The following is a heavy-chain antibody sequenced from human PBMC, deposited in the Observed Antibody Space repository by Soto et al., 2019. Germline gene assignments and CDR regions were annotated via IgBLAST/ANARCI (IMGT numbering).Heavy chain of an antibody. CDR3: AKRPYFDWSPEGCFDP. J-gene: IGHJ5*02. CDR1: GFTFSSYA. D-gene: IGHD3-9*01. CDR2: ISGSGGST. Sequence: PGGSLRLSCAASGFTFSSYAMSWVRQAPGKGLEWVSAISGSGGSTYHADSVKGRFTISRDNSKNTLYLQMNSLRAEDTAVYYCAKRPYFDWSPEGCFDPWGQGTLVTVSS. V-gene: IGHV3-23*01.